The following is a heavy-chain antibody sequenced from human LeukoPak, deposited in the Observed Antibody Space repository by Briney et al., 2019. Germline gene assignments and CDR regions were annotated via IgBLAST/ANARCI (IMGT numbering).Heavy chain of an antibody. CDR2: ISDDGSNK. D-gene: IGHD3-9*01. CDR1: GFTFSSYA. CDR3: ARALLRYFHNHDY. V-gene: IGHV3-30*04. J-gene: IGHJ4*02. Sequence: GGSLRLSCAASGFTFSSYAMHWVRQAPGKGLEWVAVISDDGSNKYYADSVKGRFTISRDNSKNTLYLQMNSLRAEDTAVYYCARALLRYFHNHDYWGQGTMVSVSS.